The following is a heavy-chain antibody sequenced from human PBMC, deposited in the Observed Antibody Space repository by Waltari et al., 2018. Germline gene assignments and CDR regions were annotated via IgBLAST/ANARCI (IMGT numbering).Heavy chain of an antibody. J-gene: IGHJ4*02. CDR1: GYRFAAYW. CDR2: IYPADSAV. D-gene: IGHD6-19*01. V-gene: IGHV5-51*01. CDR3: ARHIYSSGWFFYFDP. Sequence: VQLVQSGAAVKKPVESLKISCQGSGYRFAAYWIAWLRQMPGKGLEFLGLIYPADSAVKYSPSFHGQVTISVDKSIITAYLQWGSLKASDTAMYFCARHIYSSGWFFYFDPWGQGTLVTVSS.